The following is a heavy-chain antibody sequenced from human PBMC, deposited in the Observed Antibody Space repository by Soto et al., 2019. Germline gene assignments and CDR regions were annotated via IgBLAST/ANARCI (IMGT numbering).Heavy chain of an antibody. V-gene: IGHV3-30*18. CDR1: GFTFRTSG. Sequence: QVQLVESGGGVVQPGRSLRLSCAASGFTFRTSGMHWVRQAPGKGLEWVGFISYEGSSKYYADSVKGRFTIARDNSKNTLYLQMSSLRGEDTAVYYCAKETAVAGDPFYYFGLDVWGQGNTVTVSS. J-gene: IGHJ6*02. CDR3: AKETAVAGDPFYYFGLDV. CDR2: ISYEGSSK. D-gene: IGHD6-13*01.